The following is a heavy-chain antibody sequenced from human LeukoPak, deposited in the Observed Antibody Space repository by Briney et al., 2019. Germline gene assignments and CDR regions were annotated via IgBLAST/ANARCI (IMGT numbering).Heavy chain of an antibody. Sequence: PSETLSLTCAVSGGSISSSSYYWGWIRQPPGKGLEWIGSIYYSGSTYYNPSLKSRVTISVDTSKNQFSLKLSSVTAADTAVYYCARPMVRGVIIPGGNWFDPWGQGTLVTVSS. CDR2: IYYSGST. CDR3: ARPMVRGVIIPGGNWFDP. J-gene: IGHJ5*02. V-gene: IGHV4-39*01. CDR1: GGSISSSSYY. D-gene: IGHD3-10*01.